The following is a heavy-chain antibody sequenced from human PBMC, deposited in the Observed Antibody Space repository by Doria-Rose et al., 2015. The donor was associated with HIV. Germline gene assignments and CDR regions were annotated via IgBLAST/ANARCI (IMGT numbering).Heavy chain of an antibody. J-gene: IGHJ4*02. CDR1: GDSIRSGDSF. D-gene: IGHD3-10*01. V-gene: IGHV4-30-4*01. Sequence: QVQLQESGPGLVRPSQTLSLTCTVSGDSIRSGDSFWSWIRQPPGRGPEWIGYISSSGTSYYYPSLSGRLTISLDASKNQFSQNLNSVTAADTAVYYCARARNYGFPHFFDFWGQGTLVTVSS. CDR2: ISSSGTS. CDR3: ARARNYGFPHFFDF.